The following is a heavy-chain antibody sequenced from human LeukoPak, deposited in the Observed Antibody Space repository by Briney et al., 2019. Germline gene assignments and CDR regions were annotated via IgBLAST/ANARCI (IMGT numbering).Heavy chain of an antibody. D-gene: IGHD3-3*01. V-gene: IGHV4-34*01. CDR3: ARETYYDFWSGYQTDY. J-gene: IGHJ4*02. CDR2: INHSGST. CDR1: GGSFSGYY. Sequence: PSETLSLTCAVYGGSFSGYYWSWIRQPPGKGLEWIGEINHSGSTNYNPSLKSRVTISVDTSKNQFSLKLSSVTAADTAVYYCARETYYDFWSGYQTDYWGQGTLVTVSS.